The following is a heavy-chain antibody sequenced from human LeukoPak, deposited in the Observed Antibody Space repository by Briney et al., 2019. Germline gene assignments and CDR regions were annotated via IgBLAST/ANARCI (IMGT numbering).Heavy chain of an antibody. V-gene: IGHV1-69*04. CDR1: GGTFSSYA. CDR2: IIPILGIA. Sequence: ASVKVSCKASGGTFSSYAISWVRQAPGQGLEWMGRIIPILGIANYAQKFQGRVTITADKSTSTAYMELSSLRSEDTAVYYCARDSVGSSSYYGMDVWGQGTTVTVSS. J-gene: IGHJ6*02. D-gene: IGHD6-13*01. CDR3: ARDSVGSSSYYGMDV.